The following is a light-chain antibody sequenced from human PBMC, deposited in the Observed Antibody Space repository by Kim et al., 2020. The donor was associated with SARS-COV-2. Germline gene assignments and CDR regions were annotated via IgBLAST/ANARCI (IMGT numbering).Light chain of an antibody. V-gene: IGKV3-20*01. J-gene: IGKJ5*01. CDR1: QSVTSSY. Sequence: EIVLTQSPGSLSLSPGERATLSCRASQSVTSSYVAWYQHKPGQAPRLLIYGASSRATGIPDRVSGSGSGTDFTLTISRLEPEDFAVYYCQQFGASPITFGQVTRLEIK. CDR3: QQFGASPIT. CDR2: GAS.